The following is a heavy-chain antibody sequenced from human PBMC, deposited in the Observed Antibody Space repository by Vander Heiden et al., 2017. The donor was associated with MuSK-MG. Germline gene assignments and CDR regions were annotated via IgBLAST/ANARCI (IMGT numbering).Heavy chain of an antibody. CDR3: ARARITMVRGVIRPYYFDY. Sequence: EVQLVESGGGLVQPGGSLRLSCAASGFTFSSYWMSWVRQAPGKGLEWVANIKQDGSEKYYVDSVKGRFTISRDNAKNSLYLQMNSLRAEDTAVYYCARARITMVRGVIRPYYFDYWGQGTLVTVSS. J-gene: IGHJ4*02. CDR2: IKQDGSEK. V-gene: IGHV3-7*01. D-gene: IGHD3-10*01. CDR1: GFTFSSYW.